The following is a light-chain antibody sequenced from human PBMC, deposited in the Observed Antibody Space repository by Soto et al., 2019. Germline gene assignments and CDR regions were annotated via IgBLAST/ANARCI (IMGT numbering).Light chain of an antibody. CDR2: DVS. CDR1: SSDVGGYNY. CDR3: SSYTISSTIYV. V-gene: IGLV2-14*01. J-gene: IGLJ1*01. Sequence: QSVLTQPASVSGSPGQSITISCTGTSSDVGGYNYVSWYQQHPGKAPKLMIYDVSNRPSGVSNRFSGSKSGNTASLTISGLQAEDEADYYCSSYTISSTIYVFGSGTNVTVL.